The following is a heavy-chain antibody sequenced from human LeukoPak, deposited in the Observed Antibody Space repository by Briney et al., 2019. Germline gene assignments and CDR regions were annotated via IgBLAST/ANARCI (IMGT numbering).Heavy chain of an antibody. CDR2: IKWNGGST. V-gene: IGHV3-20*04. CDR1: GFTFDDYG. D-gene: IGHD6-19*01. Sequence: GGSLRLSCAASGFTFDDYGMSWVRQAPGKGLEWVSGIKWNGGSTGYADSVKGRFTISRDNAKNSLYLQMNSLRAEDTALYYCARGGMAVAGYYYYYYMNVWGKGTTVTVSS. J-gene: IGHJ6*03. CDR3: ARGGMAVAGYYYYYYMNV.